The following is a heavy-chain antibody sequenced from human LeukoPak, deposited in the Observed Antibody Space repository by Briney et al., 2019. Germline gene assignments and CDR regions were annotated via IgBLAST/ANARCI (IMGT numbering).Heavy chain of an antibody. CDR1: GYTFTSYG. CDR3: ARDLIGYSSGTNWFDP. J-gene: IGHJ5*02. Sequence: GASVKVSCKASGYTFTSYGTSWVRQAPGQGLEWMGWISAYNGNTNYAQKLQGRVTMTTDTSTSTAYMELRSLRSDDTAVYYCARDLIGYSSGTNWFDPWGQGTLVTVSS. CDR2: ISAYNGNT. D-gene: IGHD6-19*01. V-gene: IGHV1-18*01.